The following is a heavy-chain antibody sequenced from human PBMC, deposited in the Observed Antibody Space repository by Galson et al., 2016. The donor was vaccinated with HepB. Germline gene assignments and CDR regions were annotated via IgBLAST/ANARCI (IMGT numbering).Heavy chain of an antibody. J-gene: IGHJ4*02. CDR3: ATTRLLDN. CDR2: IDTSRTIT. CDR1: GFTFSDYY. V-gene: IGHV3-11*01. Sequence: SPRLSCAASGFTFSDYYMSCVRQPPGKGREYIAYIDTSRTITYYADSAKGRFTISRDNAKSSLYLQMSGLRPNDTAFTSCATTRLLDNWGQGILVTVSS.